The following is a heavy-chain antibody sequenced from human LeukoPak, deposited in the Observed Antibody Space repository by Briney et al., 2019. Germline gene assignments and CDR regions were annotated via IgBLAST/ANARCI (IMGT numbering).Heavy chain of an antibody. J-gene: IGHJ5*02. CDR1: GFTFNSYA. CDR3: AKDGIDSGDPNGFDP. Sequence: GGSLRLSCAASGFTFNSYAMSWVRQAAGKGLEWVSSISGGGGSTYYADSVKGRFTISRDSSKNMLYLQMNILRAEDTAIYYCAKDGIDSGDPNGFDPWGQGTLVTVSS. V-gene: IGHV3-23*01. CDR2: ISGGGGST. D-gene: IGHD3-10*01.